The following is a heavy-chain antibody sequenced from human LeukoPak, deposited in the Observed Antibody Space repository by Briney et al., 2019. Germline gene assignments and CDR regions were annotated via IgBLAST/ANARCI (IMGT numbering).Heavy chain of an antibody. J-gene: IGHJ6*03. V-gene: IGHV3-23*01. CDR1: GFTFTSYA. CDR2: ISGSGGTS. D-gene: IGHD3-3*01. Sequence: GGSLRLSCAASGFTFTSYAMSWVRQAPGKGLEWVSAISGSGGTSYSADSVKGRFTISRDNAKNSLYLQMNSLRAEDTAVYYCARDFWSGSVHYYYYYMDVWGKGTTVTVSS. CDR3: ARDFWSGSVHYYYYYMDV.